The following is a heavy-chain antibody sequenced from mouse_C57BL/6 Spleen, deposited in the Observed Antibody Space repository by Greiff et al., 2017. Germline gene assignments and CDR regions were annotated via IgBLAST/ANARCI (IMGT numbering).Heavy chain of an antibody. CDR2: IDPANGNT. V-gene: IGHV14-3*01. Sequence: VQLQQSVAELVRPGASVKLSCTASGFNIKNAYMHWVKQRPEQRLEWIGRIDPANGNTTYAPKFQGKATITGDTSSNTAYLQLSSLTSEDTAIYYCARRYDGYYGNYFDYWGQGTTLTVSS. CDR1: GFNIKNAY. CDR3: ARRYDGYYGNYFDY. D-gene: IGHD2-3*01. J-gene: IGHJ2*01.